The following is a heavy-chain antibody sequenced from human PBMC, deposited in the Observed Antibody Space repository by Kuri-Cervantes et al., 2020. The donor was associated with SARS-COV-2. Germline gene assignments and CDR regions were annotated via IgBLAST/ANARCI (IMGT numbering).Heavy chain of an antibody. Sequence: GESLKISCAASGFTFSDYYMSWIRQAPGKGLEWVSYISSSGSTIYYADSVKGRFTISRDNAKNSLHLQMNSLRAEDTAVYYCARVMYSSGWPVDYWGQGTLVTVSS. D-gene: IGHD6-19*01. V-gene: IGHV3-11*04. J-gene: IGHJ4*02. CDR1: GFTFSDYY. CDR2: ISSSGSTI. CDR3: ARVMYSSGWPVDY.